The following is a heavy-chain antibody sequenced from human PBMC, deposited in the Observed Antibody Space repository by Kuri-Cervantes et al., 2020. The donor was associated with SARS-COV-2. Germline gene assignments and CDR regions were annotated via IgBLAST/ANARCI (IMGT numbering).Heavy chain of an antibody. J-gene: IGHJ6*02. Sequence: SVKVSCKASGGTFSSYAISRVRQAPGQGLEWMGGIIPIFDTANYAQKFQGRVTITADESTSTAYMELSSLRSEDTAVYYCARDWWGRGEVRTYYYYGMDVWGQGTTVTVSS. CDR1: GGTFSSYA. V-gene: IGHV1-69*13. CDR3: ARDWWGRGEVRTYYYYGMDV. D-gene: IGHD2-15*01. CDR2: IIPIFDTA.